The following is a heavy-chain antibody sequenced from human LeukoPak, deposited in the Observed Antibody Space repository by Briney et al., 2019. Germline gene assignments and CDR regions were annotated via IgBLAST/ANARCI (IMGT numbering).Heavy chain of an antibody. D-gene: IGHD6-13*01. V-gene: IGHV3-48*03. CDR3: ARVDIAAAGDFDY. Sequence: PGGSLRLSCAASGFTFSSYEMNWVRQAPGKGLERVSYISSSGSTIYYADSVKGRFTISRDNAKNSLYLQMNSLRAEDTAVYYCARVDIAAAGDFDYWGQGTLVTVSS. J-gene: IGHJ4*02. CDR2: ISSSGSTI. CDR1: GFTFSSYE.